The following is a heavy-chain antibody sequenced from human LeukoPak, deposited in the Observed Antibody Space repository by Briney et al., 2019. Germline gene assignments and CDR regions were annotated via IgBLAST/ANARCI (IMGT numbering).Heavy chain of an antibody. CDR2: INSDGSST. V-gene: IGHV3-74*01. Sequence: GGSLRLSCAASGFTFSNYWMHWVRQAPGKGLVWVSRINSDGSSTSYADSVKGRFTISTDNAKNTLYLQMNSLRAEDTAVYYCARARDYGDYADDAFDIWGQGTMVTVSS. J-gene: IGHJ3*02. D-gene: IGHD4-17*01. CDR1: GFTFSNYW. CDR3: ARARDYGDYADDAFDI.